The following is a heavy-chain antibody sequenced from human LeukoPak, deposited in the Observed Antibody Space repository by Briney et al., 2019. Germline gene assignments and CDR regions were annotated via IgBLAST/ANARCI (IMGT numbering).Heavy chain of an antibody. Sequence: PGGSLRLSCAASGFTFSSYAMSWVRQAPGKGLEWVSAISGSGGSTYYADSLKGRFTISRDNSKNTLYLQMNSVRAGGTAVYYCAKMDSPGYYYASMDYWGQGTLVTVSS. J-gene: IGHJ4*02. V-gene: IGHV3-23*01. CDR3: AKMDSPGYYYASMDY. CDR1: GFTFSSYA. CDR2: ISGSGGST. D-gene: IGHD3-22*01.